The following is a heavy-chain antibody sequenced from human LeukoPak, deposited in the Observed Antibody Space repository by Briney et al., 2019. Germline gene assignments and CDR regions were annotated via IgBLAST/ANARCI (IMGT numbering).Heavy chain of an antibody. V-gene: IGHV4-59*08. CDR3: ARNLGIRCSYLFDL. D-gene: IGHD3-16*01. Sequence: TSETLSLTCTISGGSTSTYYWSWIRQPPGKGLEWIGYVYYSDRTKYNPSLKGRVSISLDSAKNHFSLRLTSVPAADTAVYYCARNLGIRCSYLFDLWGQGALVTVSS. CDR1: GGSTSTYY. J-gene: IGHJ4*02. CDR2: VYYSDRT.